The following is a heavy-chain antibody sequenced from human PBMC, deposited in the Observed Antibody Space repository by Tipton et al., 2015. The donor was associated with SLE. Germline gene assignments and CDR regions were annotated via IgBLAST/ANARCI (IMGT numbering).Heavy chain of an antibody. V-gene: IGHV4-39*01. CDR1: GGSISSSSYY. Sequence: LRLSCTVSGGSISSSSYYWGWIRQPPGKGLEWIGSIYYSGSTYYNPSLKSRVTISVDTSKNQFSLKLTSVTAADTAVYYCATPDYDSSGYYFHDAFDIWGQGTMVTVSS. J-gene: IGHJ3*02. CDR3: ATPDYDSSGYYFHDAFDI. CDR2: IYYSGST. D-gene: IGHD3-22*01.